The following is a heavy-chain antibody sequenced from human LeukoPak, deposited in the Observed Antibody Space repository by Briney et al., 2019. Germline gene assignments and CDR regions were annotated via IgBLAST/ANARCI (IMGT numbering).Heavy chain of an antibody. CDR3: APDHGGY. J-gene: IGHJ4*02. CDR2: IWYDGSNT. Sequence: GGSLRLSCAASGFTFSSYGMHGVRRPPGKGLEWVAIIWYDGSNTYYADSVKGRFTISRDNSKNTLYLQMNSLRAEDTAVYYCAPDHGGYWGQGTLVTVSS. D-gene: IGHD3-16*01. CDR1: GFTFSSYG. V-gene: IGHV3-33*01.